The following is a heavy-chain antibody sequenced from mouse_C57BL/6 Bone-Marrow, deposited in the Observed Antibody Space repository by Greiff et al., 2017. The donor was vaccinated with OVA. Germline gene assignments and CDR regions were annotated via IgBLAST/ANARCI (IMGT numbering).Heavy chain of an antibody. CDR1: GFSLTSYG. J-gene: IGHJ4*01. CDR2: IWRGGST. Sequence: VQLQESGPGLVQPSQSLSITCTVSGFSLTSYGVHWVRQSPGKGLEWLGVIWRGGSTDYNAAFMSRLSITKDNSKSQVFFKMNSLQADDTAIYYCAKKDWVYYAMDYWGQGTSVTVSS. CDR3: AKKDWVYYAMDY. V-gene: IGHV2-5*01. D-gene: IGHD4-1*01.